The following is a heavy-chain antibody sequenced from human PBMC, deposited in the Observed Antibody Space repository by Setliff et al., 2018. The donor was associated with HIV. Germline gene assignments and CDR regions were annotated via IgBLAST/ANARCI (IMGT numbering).Heavy chain of an antibody. CDR1: GYSFTNYW. J-gene: IGHJ4*02. CDR3: ARERGDCSSNTCYGTDY. Sequence: ESLKISCKGSGYSFTNYWIGWVRQMPGKGLEWMGIIFPDDSDTRYSSPFQGQVTISADKSISTAYLQWSSLKASDTAMYYCARERGDCSSNTCYGTDYWGQGTLVTVSS. V-gene: IGHV5-51*01. CDR2: IFPDDSDT. D-gene: IGHD2-2*01.